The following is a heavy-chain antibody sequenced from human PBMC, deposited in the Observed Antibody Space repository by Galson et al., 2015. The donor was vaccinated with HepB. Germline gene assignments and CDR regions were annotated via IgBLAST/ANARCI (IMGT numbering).Heavy chain of an antibody. CDR1: GFSLNNYA. Sequence: SLRLSCATSGFSLNNYAVSWVRQAPGKGLEWVSCISSSGSYMYYADSVKGRFAISRDNAKNSLYLQMNSLRAEDTAVYYCARFGGITRRDFDYWGQGTLVTVSS. V-gene: IGHV3-21*01. J-gene: IGHJ4*02. CDR2: ISSSGSYM. D-gene: IGHD3-16*01. CDR3: ARFGGITRRDFDY.